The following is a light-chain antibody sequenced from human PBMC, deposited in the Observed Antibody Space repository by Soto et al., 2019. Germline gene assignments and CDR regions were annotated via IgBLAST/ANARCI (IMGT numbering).Light chain of an antibody. CDR2: AAS. J-gene: IGKJ4*01. V-gene: IGKV1-9*01. Sequence: DIQLTQSPSFLSASVGDRVTITCRASQGISSYLAWYQQKPGKAPKLLIYAASTLQSGVPSRFSGSGSGTDFTLTISSLQAEDVAIYYCQQHFTAPLTFGGGTKVDIK. CDR1: QGISSY. CDR3: QQHFTAPLT.